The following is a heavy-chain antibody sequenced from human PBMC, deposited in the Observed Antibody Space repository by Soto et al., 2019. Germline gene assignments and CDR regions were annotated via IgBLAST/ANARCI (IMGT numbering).Heavy chain of an antibody. D-gene: IGHD6-13*01. CDR3: AHTVWGDGSSWYPVGYDY. V-gene: IGHV2-5*01. Sequence: QITLKESGPTLVKPTQTLTLTCTFSGFSLSTSGVGVGWIRQPPGKALEWLALIYWNDDKRYSPSLKSRLTITKDTSKNQVVLKMTNMDPVDTATYYCAHTVWGDGSSWYPVGYDYWGQGTLVTVSS. CDR2: IYWNDDK. CDR1: GFSLSTSGVG. J-gene: IGHJ4*02.